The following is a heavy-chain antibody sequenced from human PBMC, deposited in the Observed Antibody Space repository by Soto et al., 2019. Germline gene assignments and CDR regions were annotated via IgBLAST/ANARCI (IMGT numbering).Heavy chain of an antibody. D-gene: IGHD3-3*01. Sequence: GGSLRLSCAASGFTFSDYYMSWIRQAPGKGLEWVSYISSSGSTIYYADSVKGRFTISRDNAKNSLYLQMNSLRAEDTAVYYCARDQGDFWRGDYYYYMDVWGKGTTVTVSS. V-gene: IGHV3-11*01. CDR1: GFTFSDYY. J-gene: IGHJ6*03. CDR2: ISSSGSTI. CDR3: ARDQGDFWRGDYYYYMDV.